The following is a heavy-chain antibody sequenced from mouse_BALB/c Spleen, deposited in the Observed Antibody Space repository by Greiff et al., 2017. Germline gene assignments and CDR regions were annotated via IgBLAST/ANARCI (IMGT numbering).Heavy chain of an antibody. CDR3: ARGYGYWYFDV. J-gene: IGHJ1*01. Sequence: EVKLVESGPGLVKPSQSLSLTCTVTGYSITSDYAWNWIRQFPGNKLEWMGYISYSGSTSYNPSLKSRISITRDTSKNQFFLQLNSVTTEDTATYYCARGYGYWYFDVWGAGTTVTVSS. V-gene: IGHV3-2*02. D-gene: IGHD3-1*01. CDR1: GYSITSDYA. CDR2: ISYSGST.